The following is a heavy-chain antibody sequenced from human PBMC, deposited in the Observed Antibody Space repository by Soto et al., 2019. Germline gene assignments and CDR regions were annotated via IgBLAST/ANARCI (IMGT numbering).Heavy chain of an antibody. V-gene: IGHV1-69*06. CDR1: GVTFSSYA. J-gene: IGHJ5*02. D-gene: IGHD6-13*01. Sequence: SVKVSCKASGVTFSSYAISWVRQAPGQGLEWMGGIIPIFGTANYAQKFQGRVTITADKSTSTAYMELSSLRSEDTAVYYCANSSSWHDWFDPWGQGTLVTVSS. CDR3: ANSSSWHDWFDP. CDR2: IIPIFGTA.